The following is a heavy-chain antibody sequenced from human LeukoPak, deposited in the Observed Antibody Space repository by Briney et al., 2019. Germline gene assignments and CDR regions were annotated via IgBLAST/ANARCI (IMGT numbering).Heavy chain of an antibody. V-gene: IGHV1-8*02. CDR2: MNPNSANT. J-gene: IGHJ4*02. Sequence: ASVKVSCKASGYTFTSYDINWVRQATGQGLEWMGWMNPNSANTGYAHKFQGRVTMTRNTSISTAYMELSSLRSEDTAVYYCARGIRGRRTFDYWGQGTLVTVSS. CDR1: GYTFTSYD. CDR3: ARGIRGRRTFDY. D-gene: IGHD3-16*01.